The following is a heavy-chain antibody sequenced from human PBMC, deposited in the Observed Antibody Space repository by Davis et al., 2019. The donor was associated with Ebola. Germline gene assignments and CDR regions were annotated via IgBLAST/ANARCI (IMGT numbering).Heavy chain of an antibody. CDR2: IYSGGTT. CDR3: TTPSRDGYNR. Sequence: PGGSLRLSCAASGFTVSSNYMSWVRQAPGKGLEWVSVIYSGGTTYYADSVKGRFTISRDDSKNTAYLQMNSLKTEDTAVYYCTTPSRDGYNRWGQGTLVTVSS. V-gene: IGHV3-66*01. D-gene: IGHD5-24*01. J-gene: IGHJ4*02. CDR1: GFTVSSNY.